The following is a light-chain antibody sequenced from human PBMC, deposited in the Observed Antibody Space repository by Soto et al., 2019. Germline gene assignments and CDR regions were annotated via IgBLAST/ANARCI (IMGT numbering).Light chain of an antibody. CDR1: QSINKY. CDR3: HQSFRTPQMHT. J-gene: IGKJ2*01. V-gene: IGKV1-39*01. CDR2: AAS. Sequence: DIQMTQSPSSLSASVGDRVTITCRASQSINKYLNWYQQKPGKAPKLLIYAASNLQGGVTSRFSGSGSGTDFTLTISSLQPEDFAVYFCHQSFRTPQMHTFGQGTNLQMK.